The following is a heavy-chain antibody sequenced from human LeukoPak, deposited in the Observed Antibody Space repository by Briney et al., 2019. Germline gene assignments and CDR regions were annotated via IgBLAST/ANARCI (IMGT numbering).Heavy chain of an antibody. CDR1: GYTFTSYY. CDR3: ARNGLGMDFDY. J-gene: IGHJ4*02. CDR2: INPSGGST. D-gene: IGHD7-27*01. Sequence: ASVKVSCKASGYTFTSYYMHWVRQAPGQGLEWMGIINPSGGSTSYAQKFQGRVTMTRDTSTSIVYMELSSLRSEDTAVYYCARNGLGMDFDYWGQGTLVTVSS. V-gene: IGHV1-46*01.